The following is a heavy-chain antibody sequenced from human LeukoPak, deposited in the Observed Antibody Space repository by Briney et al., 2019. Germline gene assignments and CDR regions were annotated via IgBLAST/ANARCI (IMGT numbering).Heavy chain of an antibody. J-gene: IGHJ6*03. CDR1: GYTFTSYY. CDR2: INPTGGGT. Sequence: GASVKVSCKASGYTFTSYYMHWVRQAPGQGLEWMGIINPTGGGTSYAQKFQGRVTMTRDTSTSTVYMELSSLRSEDTAVYYCARDRSIAAGGPSATSLPYYMDVWAKGTTVTVSS. V-gene: IGHV1-46*01. CDR3: ARDRSIAAGGPSATSLPYYMDV. D-gene: IGHD6-13*01.